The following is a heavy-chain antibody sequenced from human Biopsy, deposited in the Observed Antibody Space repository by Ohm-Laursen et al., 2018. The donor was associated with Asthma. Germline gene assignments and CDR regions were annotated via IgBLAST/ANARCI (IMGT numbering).Heavy chain of an antibody. CDR2: INGKSNSI. D-gene: IGHD6-19*01. Sequence: SLRLSCTASGFTLSDYYMSWIRQAPGKGLEWISYINGKSNSIEYADSVKGRFTISRDNAKNSLYLQMNSLRAEDMAVYYCARDSYSSGLYDDFESWGQGTLVTVSS. CDR3: ARDSYSSGLYDDFES. J-gene: IGHJ4*02. CDR1: GFTLSDYY. V-gene: IGHV3-11*01.